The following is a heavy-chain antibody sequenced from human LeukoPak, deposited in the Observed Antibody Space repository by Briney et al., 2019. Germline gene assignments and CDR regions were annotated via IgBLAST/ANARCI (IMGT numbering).Heavy chain of an antibody. V-gene: IGHV3-7*01. D-gene: IGHD6-19*01. CDR2: IKQDGSEK. Sequence: GGSLRLSCAASGFTFSSYWMSWVRQAPGKGLEWVANIKQDGSEKYYVNSVKGRFTISRDNAKNSLYLQMNSLRAEDTAVYYCARDGPPSIAVAGLYYYYYYMDVWGKGTTVTVSS. CDR3: ARDGPPSIAVAGLYYYYYYMDV. J-gene: IGHJ6*03. CDR1: GFTFSSYW.